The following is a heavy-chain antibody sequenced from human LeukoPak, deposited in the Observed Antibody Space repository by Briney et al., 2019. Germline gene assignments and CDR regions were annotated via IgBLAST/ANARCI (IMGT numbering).Heavy chain of an antibody. CDR2: ISSSSSYI. D-gene: IGHD1-26*01. J-gene: IGHJ4*02. CDR3: ARALSVGATDY. CDR1: GFTFSSYS. Sequence: GGSLRLSCAASGFTFSSYSMNWVRQAPGKGLEWVSSISSSSSYIYYADSVKGRFTISRDNAKNSLYLQMNSLSAEDTAVYYCARALSVGATDYWGQGTLVTVSS. V-gene: IGHV3-21*01.